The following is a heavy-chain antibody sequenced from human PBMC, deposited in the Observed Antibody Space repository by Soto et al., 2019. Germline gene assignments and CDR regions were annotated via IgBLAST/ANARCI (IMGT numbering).Heavy chain of an antibody. J-gene: IGHJ4*02. CDR3: ATEGAD. Sequence: QVQLVESGGGVVQPGRSLRLSCAASGFTFSTYAMHWVRQAPGKGLEWVAVISYDGSNKYYADSVKGRFTISRDNSKNTLYLQMNSLRAEDTAVYYCATEGADWGQGTLVTVSS. CDR2: ISYDGSNK. V-gene: IGHV3-30-3*01. CDR1: GFTFSTYA.